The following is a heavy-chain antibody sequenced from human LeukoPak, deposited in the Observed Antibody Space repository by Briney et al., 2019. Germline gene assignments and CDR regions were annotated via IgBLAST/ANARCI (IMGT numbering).Heavy chain of an antibody. J-gene: IGHJ5*02. V-gene: IGHV1-18*01. CDR2: ISAYNGNT. D-gene: IGHD3-3*01. CDR1: GYTFTSYG. CDR3: ARSRYYDFWSAWFDP. Sequence: GASAKVSCKASGYTFTSYGISWVRQAPGQGLEWMGWISAYNGNTNYAQKLQGRVTMTTDTSTSTAYMELRSLRSDDTAVYYCARSRYYDFWSAWFDPWGQGTLVTVSS.